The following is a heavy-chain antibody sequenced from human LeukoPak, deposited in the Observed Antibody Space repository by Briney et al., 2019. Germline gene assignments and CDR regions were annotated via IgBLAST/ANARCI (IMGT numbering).Heavy chain of an antibody. Sequence: SETLSLTCTVSGGSISSGSYYWSWIRQPAGKELEWIGRIYTSGSTNYNPSLKSRVTISVDTSKNQFSLKLSSVTAADTAVYYCARDSPSGSYYVGGAHDYWGQGTLVTVSS. D-gene: IGHD1-26*01. CDR1: GGSISSGSYY. CDR2: IYTSGST. CDR3: ARDSPSGSYYVGGAHDY. J-gene: IGHJ4*02. V-gene: IGHV4-61*02.